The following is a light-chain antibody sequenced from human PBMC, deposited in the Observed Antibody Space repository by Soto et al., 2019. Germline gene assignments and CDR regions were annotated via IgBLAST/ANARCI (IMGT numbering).Light chain of an antibody. CDR3: QQYNNWPPMST. CDR1: QNVGRN. CDR2: GTS. V-gene: IGKV3-15*01. Sequence: EIVMTQSPDTLSVSPGERATLSCRASQNVGRNVAWYQQRPGQAPRLLIHGTSTRAADIPARFSGSVSGTEFTLTINSLQHEDFVSYYCQQYNNWPPMSTFGQGTKLEMK. J-gene: IGKJ2*01.